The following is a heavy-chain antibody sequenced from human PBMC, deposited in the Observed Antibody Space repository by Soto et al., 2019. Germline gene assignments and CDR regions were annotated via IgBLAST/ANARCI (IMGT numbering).Heavy chain of an antibody. CDR1: GFTFDTYA. J-gene: IGHJ4*01. Sequence: EVQLLESGGGLVQPGGSLRLSCAASGFTFDTYAMNWVRQAPGKGLAWVSAIGTDSNTYYADSVKGRFTISRDNSRTTLYLQMNSLRAEDTALYYCVRKTPGTRPFDYWGQGTLVTVSS. CDR3: VRKTPGTRPFDY. V-gene: IGHV3-23*01. CDR2: IGTDSNT.